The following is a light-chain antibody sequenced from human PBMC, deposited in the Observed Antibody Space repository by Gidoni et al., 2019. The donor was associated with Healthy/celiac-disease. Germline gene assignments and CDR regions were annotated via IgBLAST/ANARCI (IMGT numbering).Light chain of an antibody. CDR3: QQSYSTPWT. J-gene: IGKJ1*01. V-gene: IGKV1-39*01. CDR1: QSISSY. Sequence: DIQMTQSPSSLSASVGDRVTITCRARQSISSYLNWAQQKPGKAPKLLIYAASSLQSGVPSRVSGSGSGPDFTLTISSLQPEDFATYYFQQSYSTPWTFGQGTKVEIK. CDR2: AAS.